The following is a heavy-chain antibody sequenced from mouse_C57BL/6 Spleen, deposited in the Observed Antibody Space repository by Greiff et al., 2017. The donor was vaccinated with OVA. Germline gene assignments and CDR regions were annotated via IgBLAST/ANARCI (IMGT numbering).Heavy chain of an antibody. CDR1: GYTFTDYN. CDR3: AREELGPFAY. J-gene: IGHJ3*01. V-gene: IGHV1-18*01. CDR2: INPNNGGT. Sequence: EVQLVESGPELVKPGALVKIPCKASGYTFTDYNMDWVKQSHGKSLEWIGDINPNNGGTIYNQKFKGKATLTVDKSSSTAYMELRSLTSEDTAVYYCAREELGPFAYWGQGTLVTVSA. D-gene: IGHD4-1*01.